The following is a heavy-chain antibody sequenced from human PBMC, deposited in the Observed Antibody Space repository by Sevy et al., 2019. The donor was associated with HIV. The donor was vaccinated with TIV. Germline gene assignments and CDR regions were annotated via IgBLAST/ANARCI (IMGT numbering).Heavy chain of an antibody. V-gene: IGHV4-31*03. D-gene: IGHD6-6*01. Sequence: SETLSLTCTVSGGSISSGGYYWSWIRQHPGKGLEWIGYIYYSGSTYYNPSLKSRVTISVDTSKNQFSLKLSSVTAAETAVYYCARAQTEYSSSSFDYWGQGTLVTVSS. CDR2: IYYSGST. J-gene: IGHJ4*02. CDR1: GGSISSGGYY. CDR3: ARAQTEYSSSSFDY.